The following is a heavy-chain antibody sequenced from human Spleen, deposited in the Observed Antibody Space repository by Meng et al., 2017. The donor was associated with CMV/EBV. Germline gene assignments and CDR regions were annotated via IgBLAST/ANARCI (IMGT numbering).Heavy chain of an antibody. Sequence: CKPCGYTFTSYGINWVRQATGQGVEWMGWKNHNSGNTGYAQKFQGRVTITRNTSISTAYMELSSLRSEGTAVYYCGRQEKQVGFDYWGQGILVTVSS. CDR2: KNHNSGNT. CDR3: GRQEKQVGFDY. D-gene: IGHD6-6*01. J-gene: IGHJ4*02. V-gene: IGHV1-8*03. CDR1: GYTFTSYG.